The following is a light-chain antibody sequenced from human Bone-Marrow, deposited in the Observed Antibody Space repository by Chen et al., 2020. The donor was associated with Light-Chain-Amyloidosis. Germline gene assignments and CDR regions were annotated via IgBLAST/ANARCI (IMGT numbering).Light chain of an antibody. CDR3: SSYTSTGTYV. CDR2: EVS. V-gene: IGLV2-14*01. CDR1: SADVGGYHY. J-gene: IGLJ1*01. Sequence: QSALTQPASVSGSPGQSITISCTGSSADVGGYHYVSWDRHHPGKAPRLLIYEVSNRPSGVSNRFSDSKSGNTASLTISGLQTEDEADYYCSSYTSTGTYVFGTGTKVTVL.